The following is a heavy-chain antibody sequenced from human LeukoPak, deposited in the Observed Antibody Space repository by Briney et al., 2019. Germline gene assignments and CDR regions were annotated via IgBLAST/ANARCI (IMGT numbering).Heavy chain of an antibody. J-gene: IGHJ3*02. CDR2: IASDGSHT. Sequence: GGSLRLSCAASGFTFSTYFMHWVRQAPGKGLEWVAVIASDGSHTFYVESVKGRFTISRDNSKNTLYLQMNSLRAEDTAVYFCARDRQDTIVHSGAFDIWGQGTMVTVSS. D-gene: IGHD3-10*01. CDR3: ARDRQDTIVHSGAFDI. V-gene: IGHV3-30-3*01. CDR1: GFTFSTYF.